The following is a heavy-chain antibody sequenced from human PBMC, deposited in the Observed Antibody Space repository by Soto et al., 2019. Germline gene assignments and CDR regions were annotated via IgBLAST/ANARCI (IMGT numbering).Heavy chain of an antibody. J-gene: IGHJ6*03. CDR3: EKRPHYYYYMDL. D-gene: IGHD6-6*01. V-gene: IGHV3-30*18. Sequence: QVQLVESGGGVVQPGRSLRLSCAASGFTFSSYGMHWVRQAPGKGLEWVAVISYDGSNKYYADSVKGRFTISRDNSKNTLYLQMNSLRAEDTAVYYCEKRPHYYYYMDLWGKGTTVTVSS. CDR1: GFTFSSYG. CDR2: ISYDGSNK.